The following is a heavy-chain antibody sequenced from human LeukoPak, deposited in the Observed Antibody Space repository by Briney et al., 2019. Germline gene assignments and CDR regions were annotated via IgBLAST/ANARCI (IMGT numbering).Heavy chain of an antibody. CDR2: TRNKPNGYTT. V-gene: IGHV3-72*01. CDR1: GFTFSDHY. CDR3: GRVSGRGSFQDY. J-gene: IGHJ4*02. Sequence: GGSLRLSCPACGFTFSDHYLDWVGQAPGKGREWVGRTRNKPNGYTTEYAASVKGRFTVSRDDSKNSLYLQMSSLKTEDTAVYYCGRVSGRGSFQDYWGQGTLVTVS. D-gene: IGHD1-26*01.